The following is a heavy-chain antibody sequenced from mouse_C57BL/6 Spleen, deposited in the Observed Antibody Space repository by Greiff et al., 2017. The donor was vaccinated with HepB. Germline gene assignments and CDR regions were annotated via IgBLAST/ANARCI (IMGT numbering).Heavy chain of an antibody. D-gene: IGHD2-4*01. Sequence: EVKLQESGAELVRPGASVKLSCTASGFNIKDDYMHWVKQRPEQGLEWIGWIDPENGDTEYASKFQGKATITADTSSNTAYLQLSSLTSEDTAVYYCTTQDYDAFAYWGQGTLVTVSA. CDR2: IDPENGDT. V-gene: IGHV14-4*01. J-gene: IGHJ3*01. CDR1: GFNIKDDY. CDR3: TTQDYDAFAY.